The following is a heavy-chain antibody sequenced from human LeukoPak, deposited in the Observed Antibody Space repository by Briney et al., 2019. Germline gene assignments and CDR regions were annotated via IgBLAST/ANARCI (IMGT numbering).Heavy chain of an antibody. CDR3: AKDRTSSSWLDAFDI. D-gene: IGHD6-13*01. Sequence: PGGSLRLSCAASGFTFSSYAMHWVRQAPGKGLEWVAVISYDGSNKYYADSVKGRFTISGDNAKNSLYLQMNSLRAEDTALYYCAKDRTSSSWLDAFDIWGQGTMVTVSS. CDR2: ISYDGSNK. V-gene: IGHV3-30-3*01. J-gene: IGHJ3*02. CDR1: GFTFSSYA.